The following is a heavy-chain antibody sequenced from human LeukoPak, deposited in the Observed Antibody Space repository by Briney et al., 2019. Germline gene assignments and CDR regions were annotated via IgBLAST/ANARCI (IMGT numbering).Heavy chain of an antibody. D-gene: IGHD1-26*01. V-gene: IGHV3-48*02. Sequence: GGSLRLSCAASGFTFSTYSMNWVRHVPGKGLEWISFISSSSSTIYYADSVKGRFTISRDNAKNSLYLQMNSLRDEDTAVYYCARDQNGRFYYFDYWGQGTLVTVSS. CDR3: ARDQNGRFYYFDY. CDR1: GFTFSTYS. J-gene: IGHJ4*02. CDR2: ISSSSSTI.